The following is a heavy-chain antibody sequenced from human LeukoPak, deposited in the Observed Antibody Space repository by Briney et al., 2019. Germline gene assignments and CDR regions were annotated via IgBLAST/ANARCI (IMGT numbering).Heavy chain of an antibody. CDR2: ISSTSSSI. Sequence: PGGSLRLSCAASGFTFSSYSMNWVRQAPGKGLEWVSYISSTSSSIHYADSVKGRFTISRDNAKNSLYLQMNSLRAEDTAVYYCARDYYDSSGYYLLGYWGQGTLVTVSS. CDR1: GFTFSSYS. D-gene: IGHD3-22*01. J-gene: IGHJ4*02. CDR3: ARDYYDSSGYYLLGY. V-gene: IGHV3-48*04.